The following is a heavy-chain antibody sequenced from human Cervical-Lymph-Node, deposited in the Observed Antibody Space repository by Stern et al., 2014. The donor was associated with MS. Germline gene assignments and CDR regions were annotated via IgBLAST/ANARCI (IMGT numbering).Heavy chain of an antibody. Sequence: MQLVESGPGLVKPSETLSLTCTVSSGSFSSFDWSWIRQSAEKGLGWMGRIDFRGGNHHTPPFKSRVHKSIGTPNSQVSPKLSSVPAADTAKYSCVPAVAGRPFDYWGKESRSPSPQ. D-gene: IGHD6-19*01. CDR1: SGSFSSFD. J-gene: IGHJ4*01. CDR2: IDFRGGN. CDR3: VPAVAGRPFDY. V-gene: IGHV4-4*07.